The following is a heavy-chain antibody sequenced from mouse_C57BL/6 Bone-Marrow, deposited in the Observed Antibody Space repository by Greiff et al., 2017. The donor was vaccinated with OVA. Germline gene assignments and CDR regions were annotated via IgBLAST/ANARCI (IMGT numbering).Heavy chain of an antibody. D-gene: IGHD4-1*01. CDR1: GYTFTDYY. V-gene: IGHV1-26*01. CDR2: INPNNGGT. J-gene: IGHJ4*01. CDR3: ARELGYYYAMDY. Sequence: EVQLQQSGPELVKPGASVKISCKASGYTFTDYYMNWVKQSHGKSLEWIGDINPNNGGTSYNQKFKGKATLTVDKSSSTAYMELRSLTSEDSAVDYGARELGYYYAMDYWGQGTSVTVSS.